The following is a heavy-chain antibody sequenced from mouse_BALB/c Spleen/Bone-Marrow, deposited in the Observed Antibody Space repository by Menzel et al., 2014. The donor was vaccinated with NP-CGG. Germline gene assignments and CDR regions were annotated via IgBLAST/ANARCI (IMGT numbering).Heavy chain of an antibody. CDR2: IYPGDGDT. V-gene: IGHV1-80*01. CDR3: ARGARSAMDY. CDR1: GYAFSTYW. Sequence: LEESGAELVRPESSVKISCKAPGYAFSTYWMIWVKQRPGQGLEWVGQIYPGDGDTNYNGKFKGKATLTADKSSSTAYMQLSSLTSEDSAVYFCARGARSAMDYWGQGTSVTVSS. J-gene: IGHJ4*01.